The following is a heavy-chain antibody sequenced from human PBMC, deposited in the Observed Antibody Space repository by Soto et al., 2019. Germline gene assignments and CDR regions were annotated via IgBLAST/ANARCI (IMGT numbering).Heavy chain of an antibody. V-gene: IGHV1-46*01. CDR2: IYPGGGGP. J-gene: IGHJ4*02. CDR3: ARDKITGLFDY. Sequence: ASVKVSCKTSGYKFSDYYIHWVRQAPGQGLEWMGVIYPGGGGPTSAQKFQGRLTMTSDTSTSTVYMNLSGLKSEDTAVYYCARDKITGLFDYWGQGTLVTVSS. D-gene: IGHD2-8*02. CDR1: GYKFSDYY.